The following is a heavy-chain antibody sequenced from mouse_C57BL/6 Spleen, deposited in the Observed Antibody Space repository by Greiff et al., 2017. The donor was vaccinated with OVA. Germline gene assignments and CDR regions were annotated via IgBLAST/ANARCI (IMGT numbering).Heavy chain of an antibody. J-gene: IGHJ4*01. Sequence: QVTLKECGPGILQPSQTLSLTCSFSGFSLSTFGMGVGWIRQPSGKGLEWLAHIWWDDDKYYNPALKSRLTISKDTSKNQVFLKIANVDTADTATYYCARIPITTVVVDYAMDYWGQGTSVTVSS. CDR3: ARIPITTVVVDYAMDY. CDR2: IWWDDDK. CDR1: GFSLSTFGMG. D-gene: IGHD1-1*01. V-gene: IGHV8-8*01.